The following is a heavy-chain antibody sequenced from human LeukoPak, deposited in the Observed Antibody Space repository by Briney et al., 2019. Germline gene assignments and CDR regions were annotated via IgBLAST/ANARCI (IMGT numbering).Heavy chain of an antibody. Sequence: SVKVSCKASGYTFTSYDINWVRQATGQGLEWMGGIIPIFGTANYAQKFQGRVTITADESTSTAYMELSSLRSEDTAVYYCARVPQHFTYYFDYWGQGTLVTVSS. V-gene: IGHV1-69*13. CDR2: IIPIFGTA. CDR3: ARVPQHFTYYFDY. J-gene: IGHJ4*02. CDR1: GYTFTSYD. D-gene: IGHD2-2*01.